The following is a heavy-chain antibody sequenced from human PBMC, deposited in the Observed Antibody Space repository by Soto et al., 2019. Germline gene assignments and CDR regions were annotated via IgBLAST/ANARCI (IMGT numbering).Heavy chain of an antibody. CDR3: ARVFEELELRGGGYYYYYGMDV. Sequence: ETLSLTCTVSGGSISSYYWSWIRQPPGKGLEWIGYIYYSGSTNYNPSLKSRVTISVDTSKNQFSLKLSSVTAADTAVYYCARVFEELELRGGGYYYYYGMDVWGQGTTVTVSS. CDR1: GGSISSYY. J-gene: IGHJ6*02. CDR2: IYYSGST. V-gene: IGHV4-59*01. D-gene: IGHD1-7*01.